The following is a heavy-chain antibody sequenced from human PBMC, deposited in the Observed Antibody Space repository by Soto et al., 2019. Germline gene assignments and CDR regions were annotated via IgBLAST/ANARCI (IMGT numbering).Heavy chain of an antibody. D-gene: IGHD6-19*01. J-gene: IGHJ3*02. CDR2: IIPIFGTA. V-gene: IGHV1-69*13. CDR1: GGTFSSYA. CDR3: ARGGVYSSGWYEDAFDI. Sequence: ASVKVSCKASGGTFSSYAISWVRQAPGQGLEWMGGIIPIFGTANYAQKFQGRVTITADESTSTAYMELSSLRSEDTAVYYCARGGVYSSGWYEDAFDIWGQGTMVTVSS.